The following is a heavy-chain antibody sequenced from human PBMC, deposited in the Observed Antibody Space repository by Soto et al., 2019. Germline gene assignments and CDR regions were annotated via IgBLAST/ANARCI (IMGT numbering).Heavy chain of an antibody. D-gene: IGHD4-17*01. Sequence: SGPTLVNPTQTLTPTCSFSGFSLSTSGRGVGWIRQPPGKALEWLAVIYWNDDERYSPSLKNRVTITKDTYKNQVVLTMTNMDPVDTATYYCAHRGYGDYPRDNWFDPWGQGTLVTVSS. V-gene: IGHV2-5*01. J-gene: IGHJ5*02. CDR2: IYWNDDE. CDR3: AHRGYGDYPRDNWFDP. CDR1: GFSLSTSGRG.